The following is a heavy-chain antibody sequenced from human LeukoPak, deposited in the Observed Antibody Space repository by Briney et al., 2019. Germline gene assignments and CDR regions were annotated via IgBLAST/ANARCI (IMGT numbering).Heavy chain of an antibody. V-gene: IGHV1-18*01. CDR2: ISAYNGNT. CDR3: ARARAIHLPGYYGDYRYFDY. J-gene: IGHJ4*02. D-gene: IGHD4-17*01. Sequence: AASVKVSCKASGYTFTSYGISWVRQAPGQGLEWMGWISAYNGNTNYAQKLQGRVTMTTDTSTSTAYMELRSLRSDDTAVYYCARARAIHLPGYYGDYRYFDYWGQGTLVTVSS. CDR1: GYTFTSYG.